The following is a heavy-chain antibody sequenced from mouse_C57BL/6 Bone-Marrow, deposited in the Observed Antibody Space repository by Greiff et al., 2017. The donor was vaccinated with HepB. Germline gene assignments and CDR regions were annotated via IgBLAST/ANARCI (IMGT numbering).Heavy chain of an antibody. Sequence: EVQGVESGGGLVQPGGSLKLSCAASGFTFSDYYMYWVRQTPEKRLEWVAYISNGGGSTYYPDTVKGRFTISRDNAKNTLYLQMSRLKSEDTAMYYCARGISSDYYGYDFAYWGQGTLVTVSA. CDR3: ARGISSDYYGYDFAY. V-gene: IGHV5-12*01. D-gene: IGHD2-2*01. CDR1: GFTFSDYY. J-gene: IGHJ3*01. CDR2: ISNGGGST.